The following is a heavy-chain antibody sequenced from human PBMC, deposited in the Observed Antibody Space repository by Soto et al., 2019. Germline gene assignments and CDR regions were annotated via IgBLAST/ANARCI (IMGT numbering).Heavy chain of an antibody. Sequence: GGSLRLSCAASGFTFSSYSMNWVRQAPGKGLEWVSSISSSSTYIYYADSLKGRFTISRDNAKNSLYLQMNSLRAEDTDVYYCARDNYYDVLTAYSNAFDIWGQGTMVTVSS. CDR3: ARDNYYDVLTAYSNAFDI. CDR1: GFTFSSYS. D-gene: IGHD3-9*01. CDR2: ISSSSTYI. V-gene: IGHV3-21*01. J-gene: IGHJ3*02.